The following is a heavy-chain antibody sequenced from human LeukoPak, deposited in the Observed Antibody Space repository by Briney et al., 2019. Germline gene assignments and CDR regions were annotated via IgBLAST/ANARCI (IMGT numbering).Heavy chain of an antibody. CDR1: GFTFSSYW. CDR2: IRSSGSAI. Sequence: EGSLRLSCAASGFTFSSYWMSWVRQAPGKGLEWVSYIRSSGSAIYYADSVKGRFTISRDNAKNSVYLQMNSLRDEDTAVYYCVRDPDALDYWGQGTLVTVSS. CDR3: VRDPDALDY. J-gene: IGHJ4*02. V-gene: IGHV3-48*02.